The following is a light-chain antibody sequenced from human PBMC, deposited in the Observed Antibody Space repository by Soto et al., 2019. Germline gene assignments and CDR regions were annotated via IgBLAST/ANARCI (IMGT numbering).Light chain of an antibody. V-gene: IGKV4-1*01. J-gene: IGKJ1*01. CDR2: WAS. Sequence: DIVLTQSPDSLAASLGERATINCKSSQSVLYSSNNKNYLAWYQQKPGQPPKMLIYWASTRDSGVPDRFSGSGSGTDFTLTISSLQDEDVAVYYCQQYYTTRTFGQGTKVEIK. CDR1: QSVLYSSNNKNY. CDR3: QQYYTTRT.